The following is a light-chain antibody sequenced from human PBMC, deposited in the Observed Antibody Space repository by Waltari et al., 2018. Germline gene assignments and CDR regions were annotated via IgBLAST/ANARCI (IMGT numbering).Light chain of an antibody. CDR1: QSFVVW. Sequence: QVPQPPSTLSPSVGDRVTIPGRPSQSFVVWLAWYQQKPGKAPRLLIYKASYLESGVPSRFSGSASGTAFTLPISSLQADDFATYYCRQYNSYPWTFGQGTTVEIK. V-gene: IGKV1-5*03. CDR2: KAS. J-gene: IGKJ1*01. CDR3: RQYNSYPWT.